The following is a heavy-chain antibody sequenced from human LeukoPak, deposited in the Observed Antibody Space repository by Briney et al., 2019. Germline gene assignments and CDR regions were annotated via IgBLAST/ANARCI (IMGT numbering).Heavy chain of an antibody. CDR3: ARGGQGDGYSADEAFDF. V-gene: IGHV6-1*01. CDR2: TYYRSKWYN. D-gene: IGHD5-24*01. CDR1: GDSVSGNSTA. Sequence: SQTLSLTCAISGDSVSGNSTAYNWIRQSPSRGLECLGRTYYRSKWYNDYAISVKSRITVNPDTSRNQLSLQLNSVTPEDTAVYYCARGGQGDGYSADEAFDFWGPGTMVTVSS. J-gene: IGHJ3*01.